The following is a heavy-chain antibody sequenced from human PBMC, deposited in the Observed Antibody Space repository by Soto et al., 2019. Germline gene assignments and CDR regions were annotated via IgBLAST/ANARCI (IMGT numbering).Heavy chain of an antibody. J-gene: IGHJ3*02. Sequence: QVPLVQSGAEVKKPGSSVKVSCKASGGTFSSYAISWVRQAPGQGLEWMGGIIPIFGTANYAQKFQGRVTITADESTSTAYMELSSLRSEDTAVYYCARTPRQNYYDSRGDAFDIWGQGTMVTVSS. V-gene: IGHV1-69*01. CDR2: IIPIFGTA. CDR3: ARTPRQNYYDSRGDAFDI. D-gene: IGHD3-22*01. CDR1: GGTFSSYA.